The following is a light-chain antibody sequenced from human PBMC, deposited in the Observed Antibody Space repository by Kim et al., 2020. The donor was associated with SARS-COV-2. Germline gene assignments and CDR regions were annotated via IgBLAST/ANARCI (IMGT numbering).Light chain of an antibody. Sequence: SPGQTARITCSGDALQKQYAYWYQQKPGQAPVLVIYKDSERPAGIPERFSGSSSGTTVTLTISGVQAEDEADYYCQSADSSGTIGVFGGGTQLTVL. CDR2: KDS. V-gene: IGLV3-25*03. J-gene: IGLJ2*01. CDR1: ALQKQY. CDR3: QSADSSGTIGV.